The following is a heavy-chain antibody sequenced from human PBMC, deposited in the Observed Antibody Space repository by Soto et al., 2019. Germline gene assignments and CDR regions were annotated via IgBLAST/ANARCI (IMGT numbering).Heavy chain of an antibody. CDR2: ISAYNGNT. J-gene: IGHJ6*02. CDR3: ASSPPLVPPPLHRTTIAAAGTLDYYYYGMDV. Sequence: PGASVTVSCKASGYTFTSYGISWVRQAPGQGLEWMGWISAYNGNTNYAQKLQGRVTMTTDTSTSTAYMELRSLRSDDTAVYYCASSPPLVPPPLHRTTIAAAGTLDYYYYGMDVWGQGTTVTVSS. CDR1: GYTFTSYG. D-gene: IGHD6-13*01. V-gene: IGHV1-18*04.